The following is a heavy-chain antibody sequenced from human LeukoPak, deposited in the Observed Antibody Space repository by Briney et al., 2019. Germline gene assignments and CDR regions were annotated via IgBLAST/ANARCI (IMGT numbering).Heavy chain of an antibody. CDR2: IYYDGNT. V-gene: IGHV4-59*08. CDR3: ARQVLFYYYYYLGV. D-gene: IGHD3-10*01. Sequence: SETLSLTCTVSGGSMRSDYWRWIRQTPGKGLEWIGYIYYDGNTNYNPSLKSRVTISLDTSKNQFSLRVTSVTAADTAVYYCARQVLFYYYYYLGVWGKGTTVTVSS. J-gene: IGHJ6*03. CDR1: GGSMRSDY.